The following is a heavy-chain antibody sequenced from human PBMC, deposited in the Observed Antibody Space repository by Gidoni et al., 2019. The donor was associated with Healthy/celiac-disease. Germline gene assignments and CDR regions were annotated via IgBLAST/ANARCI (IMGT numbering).Heavy chain of an antibody. J-gene: IGHJ3*02. D-gene: IGHD2-21*02. Sequence: QVQLVQSGAEVKKPGASVKVSCKASGYTFTSYYMHWVRQAPGQGLEWMGIINPSGGSTSYAQKFQGRVTMTRDTSTSTVYMELSSLRSEDTAVYYCARDLRYCGGDCYSPGHDAFDIWGQGTMVTVSS. V-gene: IGHV1-46*01. CDR3: ARDLRYCGGDCYSPGHDAFDI. CDR2: INPSGGST. CDR1: GYTFTSYY.